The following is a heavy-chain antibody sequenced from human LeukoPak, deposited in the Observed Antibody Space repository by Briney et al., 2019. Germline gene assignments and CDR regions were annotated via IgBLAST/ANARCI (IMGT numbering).Heavy chain of an antibody. J-gene: IGHJ4*02. Sequence: GGSLRLSCAASGFTFSSYEMNWVRQAPGKWLEWVAFIRYDGSIKYYADYVKGRFTISRDNSKNTLYLQMNNLRAEDTAVYYCAKGGSSSWTFFDYWGQGTLVTVSS. D-gene: IGHD6-13*01. CDR1: GFTFSSYE. V-gene: IGHV3-30*02. CDR3: AKGGSSSWTFFDY. CDR2: IRYDGSIK.